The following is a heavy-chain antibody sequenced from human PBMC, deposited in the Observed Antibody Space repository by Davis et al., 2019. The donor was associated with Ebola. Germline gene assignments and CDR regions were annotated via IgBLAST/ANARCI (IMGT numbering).Heavy chain of an antibody. D-gene: IGHD3-16*01. CDR1: GFTVSSNY. V-gene: IGHV3-53*01. CDR3: ARDRQHYGDAFDI. CDR2: IYSGGST. J-gene: IGHJ3*02. Sequence: GESLKISCAASGFTVSSNYMSWVRQAPGKGLEWVSVIYSGGSTYYADSVKGRFTISRDNSKNTLYLQMNSLRAEDTAVYYCARDRQHYGDAFDIWGQGTMVTVSS.